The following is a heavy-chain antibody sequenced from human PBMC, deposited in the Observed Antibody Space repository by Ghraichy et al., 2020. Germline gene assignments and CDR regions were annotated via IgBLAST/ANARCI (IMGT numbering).Heavy chain of an antibody. V-gene: IGHV3-30*18. D-gene: IGHD3-16*02. J-gene: IGHJ4*02. Sequence: GGSLRLSCAASGFTFSRYGMHWVRQAPGKGLEWVAVISYDGSKKYSADSVKGRFTISRDNSKNTLYLQMNSLRAEDTAVYYCAKDMGVMVSYFDYWGQGTLVTVSS. CDR2: ISYDGSKK. CDR1: GFTFSRYG. CDR3: AKDMGVMVSYFDY.